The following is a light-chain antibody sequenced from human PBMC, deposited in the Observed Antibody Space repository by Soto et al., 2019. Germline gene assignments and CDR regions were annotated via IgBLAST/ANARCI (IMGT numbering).Light chain of an antibody. Sequence: QSPLRKPASVSAAPAQAITISCTGTSRDIGNYDFVSWYQQVPGTAPKAMIYEVSSRPSGVSNRFSGSKSGNTASLTISGLQAEDEAYHSCSSYTTSTSFILFGGGTKVTVL. CDR3: SSYTTSTSFIL. CDR2: EVS. V-gene: IGLV2-14*01. CDR1: SRDIGNYDF. J-gene: IGLJ2*01.